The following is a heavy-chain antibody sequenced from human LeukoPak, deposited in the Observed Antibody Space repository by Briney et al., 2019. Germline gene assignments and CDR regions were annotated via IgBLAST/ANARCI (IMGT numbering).Heavy chain of an antibody. J-gene: IGHJ4*02. D-gene: IGHD1-26*01. CDR2: IYHSGST. V-gene: IGHV4-39*01. CDR1: GGSISSSSYY. CDR3: VGGSYARY. Sequence: SETLSLTCTVSGGSISSSSYYWGWIRQPPGKGLEWIGSIYHSGSTYYNPSLKSRVTISVDTSKNQFSLKLSSVTAADAAVYYCVGGSYARYWGQGTLVTVSS.